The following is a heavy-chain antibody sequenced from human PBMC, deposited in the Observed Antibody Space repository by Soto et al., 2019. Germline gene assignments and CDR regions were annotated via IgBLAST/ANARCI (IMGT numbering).Heavy chain of an antibody. CDR2: VYYTGST. J-gene: IGHJ4*02. CDR1: VVSIIVSY. Sequence: PSATXSLTCSVSVVSIIVSYWSWIRQSPGKGLEWLGYVYYTGSTNYSPSLRSRVIISVDTFKNEFSLRLSSVTAADTAVYFCARSVEVTGEHIEYWGQGTQVTVYS. V-gene: IGHV4-59*01. CDR3: ARSVEVTGEHIEY. D-gene: IGHD2-8*02.